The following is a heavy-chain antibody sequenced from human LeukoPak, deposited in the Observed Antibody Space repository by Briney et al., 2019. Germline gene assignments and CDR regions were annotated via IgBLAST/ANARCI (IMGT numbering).Heavy chain of an antibody. Sequence: ASVKVSCKASGGTFSSYAISWVRQAPGQGLEWMGGIIPIFGTANYAQKFQGRVTITRDTSASTAYMELSSLRSEDTAVYYCARGYRYAQGAYYFDYWGQGTLVTVSS. D-gene: IGHD5-12*01. CDR1: GGTFSSYA. CDR2: IIPIFGTA. J-gene: IGHJ4*02. CDR3: ARGYRYAQGAYYFDY. V-gene: IGHV1-69*05.